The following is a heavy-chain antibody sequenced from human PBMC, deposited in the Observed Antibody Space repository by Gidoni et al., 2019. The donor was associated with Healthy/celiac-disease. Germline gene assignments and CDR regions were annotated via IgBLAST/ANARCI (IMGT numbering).Heavy chain of an antibody. V-gene: IGHV3-48*03. J-gene: IGHJ4*02. CDR1: GFTFSSYE. CDR2: ISSSGSTI. D-gene: IGHD3-10*01. Sequence: EVQLVASGGGLVQPGWSLRLSCAASGFTFSSYEMNWVRKAPGKGLEGVSNISSSGSTIYYADSVKGRLTISRDKAKNSLYLKMNSLRAEDTAVYYCARAGVRGVGGVYWGQGTLVTVSS. CDR3: ARAGVRGVGGVY.